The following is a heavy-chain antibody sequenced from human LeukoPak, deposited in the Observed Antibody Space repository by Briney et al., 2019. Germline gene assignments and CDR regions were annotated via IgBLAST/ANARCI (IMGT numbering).Heavy chain of an antibody. D-gene: IGHD2-2*02. CDR2: IYYSGST. J-gene: IGHJ4*02. CDR3: ARVPGPLYCSSTSCYSFDY. CDR1: GGSISSYY. Sequence: SETLSLTCTVSGGSISSYYWSWIRQPPGKGLEWIGYIYYSGSTNYNPSLKSRVTISVDTSKNRFSLKLSSVTAADTTVYYCARVPGPLYCSSTSCYSFDYWGQGTLVTVSS. V-gene: IGHV4-59*01.